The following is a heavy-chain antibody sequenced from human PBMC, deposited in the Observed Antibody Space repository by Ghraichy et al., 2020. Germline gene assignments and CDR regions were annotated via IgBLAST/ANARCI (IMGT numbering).Heavy chain of an antibody. CDR2: INHSGST. Sequence: SQTLSLTCAVYGGSFSGYYWSWIRQPPGKGLEWIGEINHSGSTNYNPSLKSRVTISVDTSKNQFSLKLSSVTAADTAVYYCASLGAPWCSSTSCYNRGVPTRRVYMDVWGKGTTVTVSS. CDR1: GGSFSGYY. CDR3: ASLGAPWCSSTSCYNRGVPTRRVYMDV. D-gene: IGHD2-2*02. V-gene: IGHV4-34*01. J-gene: IGHJ6*03.